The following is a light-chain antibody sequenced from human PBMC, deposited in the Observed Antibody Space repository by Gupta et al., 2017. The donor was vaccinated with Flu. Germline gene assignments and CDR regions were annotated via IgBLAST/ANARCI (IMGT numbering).Light chain of an antibody. CDR3: QQLTNWPPFT. CDR2: DTS. V-gene: IGKV3-11*01. CDR1: QSVSSY. Sequence: ATLSLSPGERATLSCRASQSVSSYLAWYQQKPGQAPRLLIYDTSNRATGIPARFSGSGSGTDFTLTISSLEPEDFAVYYCQQLTNWPPFTFGQGTRLEIK. J-gene: IGKJ5*01.